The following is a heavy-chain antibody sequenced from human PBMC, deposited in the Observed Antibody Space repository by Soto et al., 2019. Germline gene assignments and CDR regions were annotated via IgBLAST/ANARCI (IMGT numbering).Heavy chain of an antibody. V-gene: IGHV3-23*01. CDR2: ISGSGGSK. CDR1: GFTFSSYA. Sequence: GGSLRLSCAASGFTFSSYAMSWVRQAPGKGLEWVSAISGSGGSKYYAECVKGRFTISRDNSKNTLYLQMNSLRAEDTAVYYCAKEGLRFLESYNKPGAFDIWGQGTMVTVSS. J-gene: IGHJ3*02. CDR3: AKEGLRFLESYNKPGAFDI. D-gene: IGHD3-3*01.